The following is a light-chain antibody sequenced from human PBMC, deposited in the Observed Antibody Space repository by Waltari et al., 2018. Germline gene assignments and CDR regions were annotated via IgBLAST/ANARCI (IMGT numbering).Light chain of an antibody. CDR2: DTS. J-gene: IGKJ1*01. CDR3: QKYGTLPAT. CDR1: QSVSRY. Sequence: EIVLTPSPGTLSLSPGARATLSCRASQSVSRYLAWYQQKPGQAPRLLIYDTSSRATGVPDRFGGSGSGTDFSLTISRLEPEDFAVYYCQKYGTLPATFGQGTKVQMK. V-gene: IGKV3-20*01.